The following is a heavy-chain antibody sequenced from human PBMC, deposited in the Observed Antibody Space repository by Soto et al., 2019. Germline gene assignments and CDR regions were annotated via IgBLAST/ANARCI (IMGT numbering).Heavy chain of an antibody. CDR3: AKDDINCGFVY. V-gene: IGHV3-30-3*01. CDR1: GFTFSSYA. D-gene: IGHD4-4*01. Sequence: GGSLRLSCAASGFTFSSYAMHWVRQAPGKGLEWVAVISYDGSNKYYADSVKGRFTISRDNSKNTLYLQMNSLSAVDTAVYSCAKDDINCGFVYFGQGT. J-gene: IGHJ4*02. CDR2: ISYDGSNK.